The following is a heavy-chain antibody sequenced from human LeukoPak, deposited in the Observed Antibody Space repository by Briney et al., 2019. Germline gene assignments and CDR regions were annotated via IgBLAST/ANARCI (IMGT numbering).Heavy chain of an antibody. V-gene: IGHV1-2*02. CDR1: GYTFTGYY. CDR2: INSNSGGT. D-gene: IGHD5-24*01. CDR3: ARKGDDGYNFGY. J-gene: IGHJ4*02. Sequence: ASVKVSCKASGYTFTGYYMHWVRQAPGQGLEWMGWINSNSGGTKYAQKFQDRVTMTRDTSISTAYMELSMLTSDDTAVYYCARKGDDGYNFGYWGQGTLVTVSS.